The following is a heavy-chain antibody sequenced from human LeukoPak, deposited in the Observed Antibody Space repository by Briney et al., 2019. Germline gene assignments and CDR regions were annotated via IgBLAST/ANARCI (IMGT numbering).Heavy chain of an antibody. J-gene: IGHJ4*02. CDR3: AKDRGFSSGLDN. D-gene: IGHD6-19*01. Sequence: PGGSLRLSCAASGFTFDDYAMHWVRQAPGKGLEWVSGISWNSGSLGYADSVRGRFTISRDNAKNSLYLQMNSLRAEDTALYYCAKDRGFSSGLDNWGQGTLVTVSS. V-gene: IGHV3-9*01. CDR2: ISWNSGSL. CDR1: GFTFDDYA.